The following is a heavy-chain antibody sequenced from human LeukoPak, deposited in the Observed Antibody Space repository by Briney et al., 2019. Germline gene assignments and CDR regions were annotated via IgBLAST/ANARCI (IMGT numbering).Heavy chain of an antibody. J-gene: IGHJ6*03. V-gene: IGHV1-69*06. CDR1: GGTFSSYA. CDR3: ARNTIYYYDRSGLYYYYMDV. Sequence: GASVKVSCKASGGTFSSYAISWVRQAPGQGLEWMGGIIPIFGTANYAQKFQGRVTITADKSTSTAYMELSSLRSEDTAVYYCARNTIYYYDRSGLYYYYMDVWGKGTTVTVSS. D-gene: IGHD3-22*01. CDR2: IIPIFGTA.